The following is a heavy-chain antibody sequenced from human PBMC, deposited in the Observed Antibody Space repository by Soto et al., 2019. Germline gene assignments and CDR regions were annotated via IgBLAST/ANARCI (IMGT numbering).Heavy chain of an antibody. CDR2: IYYSGST. D-gene: IGHD3-9*01. V-gene: IGHV4-59*08. J-gene: IGHJ3*02. Sequence: SETLSLTCTVSGGSISSYYWSWIRQPPGKGLEWIGYIYYSGSTNYNPSLKSRVTISVDTSKNQFSLKLSSVTAADTAVYYCGKPPRFYDILTGYYSFDAFDIWGQGTMVTVSS. CDR1: GGSISSYY. CDR3: GKPPRFYDILTGYYSFDAFDI.